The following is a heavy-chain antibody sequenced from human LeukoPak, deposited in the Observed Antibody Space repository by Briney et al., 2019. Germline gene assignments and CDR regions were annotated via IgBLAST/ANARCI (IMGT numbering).Heavy chain of an antibody. CDR2: ISSGSSYI. V-gene: IGHV3-21*01. J-gene: IGHJ4*02. Sequence: GSLRLSCAASGFTFSSYSMNWVRQAPGKGLEWVSSISSGSSYIYYADSVKGRFTISRDNAKNSLYLQMNSLRAEDTAVYYCARVRSIAAAGTYGYWGQGTLVTVSS. D-gene: IGHD6-13*01. CDR3: ARVRSIAAAGTYGY. CDR1: GFTFSSYS.